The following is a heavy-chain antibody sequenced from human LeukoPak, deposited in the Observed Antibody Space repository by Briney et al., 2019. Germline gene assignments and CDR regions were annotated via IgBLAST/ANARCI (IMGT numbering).Heavy chain of an antibody. J-gene: IGHJ4*02. CDR1: GGSISSSSYY. CDR2: IYYRGST. Sequence: SETLSLTCTVSGGSISSSSYYWGWIRQPPGKGLEWIGSIYYRGSTYYNPSLKSRVTISVDTSKNQFSLKLSSVTAADTAVYYCARDNNVWGSYSFDYWGQGTLVTVSS. CDR3: ARDNNVWGSYSFDY. V-gene: IGHV4-39*07. D-gene: IGHD3-16*01.